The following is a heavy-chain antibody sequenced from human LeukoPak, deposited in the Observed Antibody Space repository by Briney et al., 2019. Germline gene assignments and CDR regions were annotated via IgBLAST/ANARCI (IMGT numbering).Heavy chain of an antibody. D-gene: IGHD4-17*01. CDR1: GFTFSGHA. V-gene: IGHV3-23*01. CDR2: ISGSGGRI. J-gene: IGHJ4*02. CDR3: AKDLEATTVTTVDY. Sequence: GDSLRLSCAASGFTFSGHAMNWVRQAPGKGLEWVSGISGSGGRINYADSVKGRFTISRDNSKNTLCLQMNSLRAEDTAVYYCAKDLEATTVTTVDYWGQGTLVTGSS.